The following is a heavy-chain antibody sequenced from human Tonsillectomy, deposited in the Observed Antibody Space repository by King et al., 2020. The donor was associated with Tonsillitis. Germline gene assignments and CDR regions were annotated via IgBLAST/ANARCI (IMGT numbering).Heavy chain of an antibody. CDR3: ARDPTTVTNFSFDY. V-gene: IGHV3-49*03. CDR1: GFTFSDYA. J-gene: IGHJ4*02. Sequence: VQLVQSGGGLVQPGRSLRLSCTTSGFTFSDYALSWFRQAPGKGLEWVGFIRRRAYGETTEYAASVKGRFTISRDDSTSIAYLQMTSLETEDTAVYYCARDPTTVTNFSFDYWGQGTLVTVSS. D-gene: IGHD4-17*01. CDR2: IRRRAYGETT.